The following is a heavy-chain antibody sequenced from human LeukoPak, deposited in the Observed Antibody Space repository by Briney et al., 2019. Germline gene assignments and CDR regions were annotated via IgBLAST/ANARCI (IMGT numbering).Heavy chain of an antibody. Sequence: GGSLRLSCAASGFTFSSYWMNWVRQAPGKGLEWVSSISTSSSYIYYADSVKGRFTSSRDNAKKSLYLQMNSLRAEDTAVYYCARDSATVTSTSSWFDPWGLGTLVTVSS. V-gene: IGHV3-21*01. J-gene: IGHJ5*02. CDR3: ARDSATVTSTSSWFDP. D-gene: IGHD4-17*01. CDR2: ISTSSSYI. CDR1: GFTFSSYW.